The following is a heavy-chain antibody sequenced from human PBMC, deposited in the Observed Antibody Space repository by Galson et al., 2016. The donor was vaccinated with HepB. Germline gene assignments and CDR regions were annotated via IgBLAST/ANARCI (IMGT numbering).Heavy chain of an antibody. V-gene: IGHV3-23*01. D-gene: IGHD3-22*01. J-gene: IGHJ4*02. CDR2: ITRSGDAT. CDR1: GFSFSNSG. CDR3: AKARFYDSRGYHSAGDE. Sequence: SLRLSCAASGFSFSNSGMSWVRQAPGRGLEWVSGITRSGDATHYADFVKGRFTISRDNSQNTIYLQMNSLRAEDTAVYYCAKARFYDSRGYHSAGDEWGQGTLVTVSS.